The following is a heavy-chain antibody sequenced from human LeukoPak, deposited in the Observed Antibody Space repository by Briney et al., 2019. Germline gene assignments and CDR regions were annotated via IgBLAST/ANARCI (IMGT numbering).Heavy chain of an antibody. CDR2: INPRSGGT. CDR3: ARDESNYDSYYYYGMDV. Sequence: GASVKVSCKTSGYDFSDNYIHWMRQAAGQGLEWVGWINPRSGGTTFSEKFQGRVTMTRDTSISTAYMELSRLRSDDTAVYYCARDESNYDSYYYYGMDVWGQGTTVTVSS. V-gene: IGHV1-2*02. D-gene: IGHD4-11*01. CDR1: GYDFSDNY. J-gene: IGHJ6*02.